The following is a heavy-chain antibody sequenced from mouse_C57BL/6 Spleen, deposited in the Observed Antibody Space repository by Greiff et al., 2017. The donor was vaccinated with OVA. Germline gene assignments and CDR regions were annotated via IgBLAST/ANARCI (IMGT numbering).Heavy chain of an antibody. Sequence: DVMLVESGGGLVKPGGSLKLSCAASGFTFSDYGMHWVRQAPEKGLEWVAYISSGSSTIYYADTVKGRFTISRDNAKNTLFLQMTGLRSEDTAMYYCATGAWFAYWGQGTLVTVSA. CDR3: ATGAWFAY. CDR2: ISSGSSTI. D-gene: IGHD4-1*01. V-gene: IGHV5-17*01. CDR1: GFTFSDYG. J-gene: IGHJ3*01.